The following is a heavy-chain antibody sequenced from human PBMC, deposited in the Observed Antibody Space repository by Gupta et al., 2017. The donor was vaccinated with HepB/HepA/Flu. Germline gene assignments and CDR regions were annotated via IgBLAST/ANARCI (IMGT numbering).Heavy chain of an antibody. Sequence: EVQLVESVGGLVKPGGSLRLSCEASGFPCSSYSTNWVRQAPGKGLEWVSSISSSSSYIYYADSVKGRFTISRDNAKNSLYLQMNGLRAEDTAVYYCAGGDRYYFDYWGQGTLVTVSS. CDR1: GFPCSSYS. CDR3: AGGDRYYFDY. CDR2: ISSSSSYI. D-gene: IGHD2-21*01. J-gene: IGHJ4*02. V-gene: IGHV3-21*01.